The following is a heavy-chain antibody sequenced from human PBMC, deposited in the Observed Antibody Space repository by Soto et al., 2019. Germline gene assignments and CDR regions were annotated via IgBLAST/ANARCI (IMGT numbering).Heavy chain of an antibody. Sequence: SETLSLTCTVSGGSISSGGYYWSWIRQHPGKGLEWIGYIYYSGSTYYNPSLKSRVTISVDTSKNQFSLKLSSVTAADTAVYYCARESPQRAYCSGGSCYSSRARGWFDPWGQGTLVTVSS. CDR2: IYYSGST. CDR3: ARESPQRAYCSGGSCYSSRARGWFDP. CDR1: GGSISSGGYY. D-gene: IGHD2-15*01. V-gene: IGHV4-31*03. J-gene: IGHJ5*02.